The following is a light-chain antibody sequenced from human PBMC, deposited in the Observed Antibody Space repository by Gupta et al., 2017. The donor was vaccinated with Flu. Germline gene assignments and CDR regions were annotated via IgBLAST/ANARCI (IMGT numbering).Light chain of an antibody. V-gene: IGKV1-39*01. Sequence: ETQMTQSPASLSATVGDRVSITCRASQTISIYLNWYQQKPGKAPKLLIYTASSLQSGVPSRFSGSGSGTDFTLTISSLQPEDFATYYCQPSYSTPLTFGGGTKVEIK. CDR3: QPSYSTPLT. CDR2: TAS. CDR1: QTISIY. J-gene: IGKJ4*01.